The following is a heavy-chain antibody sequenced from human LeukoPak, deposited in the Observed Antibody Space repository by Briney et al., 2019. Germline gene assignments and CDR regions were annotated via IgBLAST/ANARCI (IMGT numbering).Heavy chain of an antibody. D-gene: IGHD3-10*01. CDR3: AREVHYYGSGSYFPIDY. J-gene: IGHJ4*02. V-gene: IGHV3-20*04. CDR2: INWNGGST. CDR1: GFTFDDYG. Sequence: GESLKISCAASGFTFDDYGMSWVRQAPGKGLEWVSGINWNGGSTGYADSVKGRFTISRDNAKNSLYLQMNSLRAEDTALYYCAREVHYYGSGSYFPIDYWGQGTLVTVSS.